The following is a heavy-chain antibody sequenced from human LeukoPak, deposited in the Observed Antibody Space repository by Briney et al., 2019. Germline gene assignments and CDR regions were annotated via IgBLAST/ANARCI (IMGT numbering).Heavy chain of an antibody. Sequence: GRSLRLSCAASGFTFSSYAMHWVRQAPGKGLEWVAVISYDGSNKYYADSVKGRFTISRDNSKNTLYLQMNSLRAEDTAVYYCARDPDYGDYQSGFDIWGQGTMVTVSS. J-gene: IGHJ3*02. CDR3: ARDPDYGDYQSGFDI. D-gene: IGHD4-17*01. CDR2: ISYDGSNK. V-gene: IGHV3-30-3*01. CDR1: GFTFSSYA.